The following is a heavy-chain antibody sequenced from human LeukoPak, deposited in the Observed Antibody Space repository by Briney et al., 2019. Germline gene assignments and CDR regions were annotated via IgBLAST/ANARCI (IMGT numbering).Heavy chain of an antibody. CDR3: AKDEGGTAGFSPRTFDI. V-gene: IGHV4-4*07. J-gene: IGHJ3*02. D-gene: IGHD1-14*01. CDR2: IYTSGST. CDR1: GGSISSYY. Sequence: SETLSLTCTVSGGSISSYYWSWIRQPAGKGLEWIGRIYTSGSTNYNPSLKSRVTMSVDTSKNQFSLKLSSVTAEDTAVYYCAKDEGGTAGFSPRTFDIWGQGTMVTVSS.